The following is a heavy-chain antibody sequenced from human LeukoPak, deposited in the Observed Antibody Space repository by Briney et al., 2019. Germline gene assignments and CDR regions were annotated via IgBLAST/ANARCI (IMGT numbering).Heavy chain of an antibody. J-gene: IGHJ4*02. V-gene: IGHV4-59*05. CDR2: IYYSGST. CDR3: ARYSSSSSYFEY. CDR1: GGSISSYY. Sequence: KPSETLSFTCTVSGGSISSYYWSWIRQPPGKGLEWIGSIYYSGSTYYNPSLKSRVTISVDTSKNQFSLKLSSVTAADTAVYYCARYSSSSSYFEYWGQGTLVTVSS. D-gene: IGHD6-6*01.